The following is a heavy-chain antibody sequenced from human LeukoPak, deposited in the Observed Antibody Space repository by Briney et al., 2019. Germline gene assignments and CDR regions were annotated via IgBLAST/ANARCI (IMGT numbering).Heavy chain of an antibody. CDR2: ISGSGGST. V-gene: IGHV3-23*01. CDR1: GFTFSSYA. D-gene: IGHD3-22*01. CDR3: AKVNYYDSSGSNVDY. Sequence: GGSLRLSCAASGFTFSSYAMSWVRQAPGKGLNWVSAISGSGGSTYYADSVKGRFTISRDNSKNTLYLQMNSLRAEDTAVYYCAKVNYYDSSGSNVDYWGQGTLVTVSS. J-gene: IGHJ4*02.